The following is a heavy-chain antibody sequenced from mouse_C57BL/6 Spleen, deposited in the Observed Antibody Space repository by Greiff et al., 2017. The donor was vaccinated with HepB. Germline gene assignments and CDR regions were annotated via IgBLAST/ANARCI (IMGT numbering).Heavy chain of an antibody. J-gene: IGHJ2*01. CDR1: GYAFSSSW. D-gene: IGHD2-1*01. Sequence: VQLQQSGPELVKPGASVKISCKASGYAFSSSWMNWVKQRPGKGLEWIGRIYPGDGDTNYNGKFKGKATLTADKSSSTAYMQLSSLTSEDSAVYFSARTYGNYLYYFDYWGQGTTLTVSS. V-gene: IGHV1-82*01. CDR3: ARTYGNYLYYFDY. CDR2: IYPGDGDT.